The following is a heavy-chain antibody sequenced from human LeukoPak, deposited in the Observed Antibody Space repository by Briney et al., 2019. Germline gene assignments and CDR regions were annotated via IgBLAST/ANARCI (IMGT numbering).Heavy chain of an antibody. D-gene: IGHD6-6*01. CDR1: GYSISSGNY. Sequence: SETLSLTCSVSGYSISSGNYWGWIRLPPGKGLQWIGSIYHSGSTYYNPSLKSRVTISVDTSKNQFSLKLSSVTAADTAVYYCARGLSIAARPFSYWGQGTLVTVSS. CDR3: ARGLSIAARPFSY. J-gene: IGHJ4*02. CDR2: IYHSGST. V-gene: IGHV4-38-2*02.